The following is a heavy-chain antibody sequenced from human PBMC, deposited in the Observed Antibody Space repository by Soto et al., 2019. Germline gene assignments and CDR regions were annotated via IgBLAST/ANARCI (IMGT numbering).Heavy chain of an antibody. Sequence: QVQLVESGGGVVQPGRSLRLSCAASGFTFSSYGMHWVRQAPGKGLEWVAVIWYDGSNKYYADSVKGRFTISRDNSKNTLYLQMNSLRAEDTAVYYCARDIGRGLFPFDYLGQGTLVTVSS. CDR1: GFTFSSYG. CDR3: ARDIGRGLFPFDY. J-gene: IGHJ4*02. CDR2: IWYDGSNK. D-gene: IGHD2-15*01. V-gene: IGHV3-33*01.